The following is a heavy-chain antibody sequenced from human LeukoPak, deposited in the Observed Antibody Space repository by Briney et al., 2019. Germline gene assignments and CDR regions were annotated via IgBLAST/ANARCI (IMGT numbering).Heavy chain of an antibody. V-gene: IGHV4-4*07. CDR2: IYSGGST. CDR1: GVSISSYY. Sequence: ASEPLSLTCSVSGVSISSYYWTWIRLPAGKGLEWIGRIYSGGSTNYNPSLKSRVTMSVDTSKNQFSLRLTSVTAADTAVYYCAREFYYYDSSGDNWFDPWGQGTLVTVSS. J-gene: IGHJ5*02. CDR3: AREFYYYDSSGDNWFDP. D-gene: IGHD3-22*01.